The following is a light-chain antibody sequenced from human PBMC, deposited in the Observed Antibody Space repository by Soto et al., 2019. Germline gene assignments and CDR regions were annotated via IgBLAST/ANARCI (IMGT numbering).Light chain of an antibody. CDR3: QQVNTYPHT. CDR1: QGISSS. Sequence: DIQLTQSPSFLSASVGDRVTITCRASQGISSSLAWFQQKPGKAHKLLIYAASPLQSRVPSRFSGSGSGTDFTLTINSLQPEDFATYYCQQVNTYPHTFCQGTKLEIK. J-gene: IGKJ2*01. V-gene: IGKV1-9*01. CDR2: AAS.